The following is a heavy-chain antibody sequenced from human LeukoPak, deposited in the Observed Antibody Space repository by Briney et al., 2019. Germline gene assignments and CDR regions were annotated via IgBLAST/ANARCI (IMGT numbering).Heavy chain of an antibody. CDR3: ASLQGAMATGPHDAFDI. J-gene: IGHJ3*02. V-gene: IGHV1-46*01. CDR1: GYTFTSYY. CDR2: TNPSGGST. D-gene: IGHD5-18*01. Sequence: ASVKVSCKASGYTFTSYYMHWVRQAPGQGLEWMGITNPSGGSTSYAQKFQGRVTMTRDTSTSTVYMELSSLRSEDTAVYYCASLQGAMATGPHDAFDIWGQGTMVTVSS.